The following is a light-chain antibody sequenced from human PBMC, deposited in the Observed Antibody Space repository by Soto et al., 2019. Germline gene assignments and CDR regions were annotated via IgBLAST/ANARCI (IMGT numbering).Light chain of an antibody. V-gene: IGKV3-15*01. Sequence: EVVLTQSPATLSLSPGERATLSCRASQSVSTYLAWYQQKPGQAPRLLIYGASTRAAGIPDRFSGSGSGTESALTISGLQSDDFAVYYCQQFNNWPPWTFGQGTKVDIK. J-gene: IGKJ1*01. CDR2: GAS. CDR1: QSVSTY. CDR3: QQFNNWPPWT.